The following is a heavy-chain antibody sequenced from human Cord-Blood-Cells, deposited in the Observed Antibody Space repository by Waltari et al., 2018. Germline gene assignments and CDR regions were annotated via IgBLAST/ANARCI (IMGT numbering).Heavy chain of an antibody. CDR3: ARGLGRYYDFWSGYLFAFDI. Sequence: QVQLVQSGAEVKKPGASVKVSCKASGYTFTSYDINRVRQANAQGLEWMGWMNPNSGNTGYAQKFQGRVTITRNTSISTAYMELSSLRSEDTAVYYCARGLGRYYDFWSGYLFAFDIWGQGTMVTVSS. CDR2: MNPNSGNT. J-gene: IGHJ3*02. V-gene: IGHV1-8*03. D-gene: IGHD3-3*01. CDR1: GYTFTSYD.